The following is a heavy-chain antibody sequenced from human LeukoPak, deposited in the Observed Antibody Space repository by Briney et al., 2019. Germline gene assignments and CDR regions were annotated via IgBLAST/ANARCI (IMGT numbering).Heavy chain of an antibody. Sequence: SETLSLTCAVYGGSFSGYYWSWIRQPPGKGLEWIGYIYYSGSTYYNPSLKSRVTISVDTSKNQFSLKLSSVTAADTAVYYCATYSSSSMVGYYYYGMDVWGQGTTVTVSS. CDR1: GGSFSGYY. CDR2: IYYSGST. D-gene: IGHD6-6*01. CDR3: ATYSSSSMVGYYYYGMDV. V-gene: IGHV4-34*09. J-gene: IGHJ6*02.